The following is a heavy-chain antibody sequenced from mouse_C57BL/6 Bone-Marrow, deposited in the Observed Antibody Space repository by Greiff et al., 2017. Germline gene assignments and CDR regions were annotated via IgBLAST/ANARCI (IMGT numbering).Heavy chain of an antibody. V-gene: IGHV5-6*01. J-gene: IGHJ1*03. CDR2: ISSGGSYT. CDR1: GFTFSSYG. Sequence: EVQRVESGGDLVKPGGSLKLSCAASGFTFSSYGMSWVRQTPDKRLEWVATISSGGSYTYYPDSVKGRFTISRHNAKNTLYLQMSSLKSEDTAMYYCARRSITTVVARGYFDVWGTGTTVTVSS. D-gene: IGHD1-1*01. CDR3: ARRSITTVVARGYFDV.